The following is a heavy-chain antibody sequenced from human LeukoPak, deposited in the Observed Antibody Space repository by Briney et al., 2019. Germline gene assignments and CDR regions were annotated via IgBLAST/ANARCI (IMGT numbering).Heavy chain of an antibody. Sequence: PGGSLRLSCAASGFTFSSYATSWVRQAPGKGLEWVSAISGSGGSTYYADSVKGRFTISRDNSKNTLYLQMNSLRAEDTAVYYCAKDSQYRGRCSYWGQGTLVTVSS. J-gene: IGHJ4*02. CDR1: GFTFSSYA. CDR3: AKDSQYRGRCSY. V-gene: IGHV3-23*01. CDR2: ISGSGGST. D-gene: IGHD5-18*01.